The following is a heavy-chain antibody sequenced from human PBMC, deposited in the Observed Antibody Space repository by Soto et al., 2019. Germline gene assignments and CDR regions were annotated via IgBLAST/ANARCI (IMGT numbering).Heavy chain of an antibody. J-gene: IGHJ4*02. Sequence: QVQLVESGGGVVQPGKSLRLSCAASGFTFSSYGIYWVRQAPGKGLEWVAVISYDGSNKFYADSVKGRFTISRDNSNGTVYLQMDSLRAEDTAVYYCAKDFLLWGSFPDPGASDYWGQGTLVTVSS. D-gene: IGHD3-16*01. CDR1: GFTFSSYG. CDR3: AKDFLLWGSFPDPGASDY. V-gene: IGHV3-30*18. CDR2: ISYDGSNK.